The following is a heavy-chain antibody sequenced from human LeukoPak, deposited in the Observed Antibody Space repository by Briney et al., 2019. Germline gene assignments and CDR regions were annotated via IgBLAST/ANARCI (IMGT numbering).Heavy chain of an antibody. CDR3: AGGRGAYFSGGSGYYRNWFIP. J-gene: IGHJ5*02. Sequence: PGGSLRLSCAASGFTFRRYCMNWVRQAPGKGLVWVSRINSDGSSTSYADSVKGRFTISRDNAKNTLYLQMNSLRAEDTAVYYCAGGRGAYFSGGSGYYRNWFIPRGQGTLVTVSS. D-gene: IGHD2-15*01. CDR1: GFTFRRYC. V-gene: IGHV3-74*01. CDR2: INSDGSST.